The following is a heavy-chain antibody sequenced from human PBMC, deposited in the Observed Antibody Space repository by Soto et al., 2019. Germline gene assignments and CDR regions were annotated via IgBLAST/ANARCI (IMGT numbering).Heavy chain of an antibody. V-gene: IGHV3-30-3*01. CDR3: ARVQGIAAAGTLGY. CDR1: GFTFSSYA. Sequence: QVQLVESGGGVVQPGRSLRLSCAASGFTFSSYAMHWVRQAPGKGLEWVAVISYDGSNKYYADSVKGRFTISRDNSKNTLYLQMNSLRAEDTAVYYCARVQGIAAAGTLGYWGQGTLVTVSS. J-gene: IGHJ4*02. CDR2: ISYDGSNK. D-gene: IGHD6-13*01.